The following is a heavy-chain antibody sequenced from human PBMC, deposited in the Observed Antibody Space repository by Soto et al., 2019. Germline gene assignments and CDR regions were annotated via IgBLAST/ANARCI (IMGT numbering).Heavy chain of an antibody. D-gene: IGHD5-12*01. V-gene: IGHV3-9*01. CDR2: INYNGGRV. CDR3: SKGRPRYSGLDTDFAA. J-gene: IGHJ4*02. Sequence: EVRLVESGGGFVQPGRSLRLSCTVSGFTFDEHSMHWVRQAPGKGLEWVSGINYNGGRVAYVDSVRGRFTIARDNANKSLFLQMNSRRPEETGLYFFSKGRPRYSGLDTDFAAWGQGTPVTVSS. CDR1: GFTFDEHS.